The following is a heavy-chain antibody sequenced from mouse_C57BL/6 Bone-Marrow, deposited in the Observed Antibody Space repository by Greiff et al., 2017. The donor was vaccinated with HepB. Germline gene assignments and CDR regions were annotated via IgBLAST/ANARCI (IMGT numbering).Heavy chain of an antibody. V-gene: IGHV5-12*01. CDR2: ISNGGGST. CDR3: ARSYYYGSSYYAMDY. Sequence: EVKLVESGGGLVQPGGSLKLSCAASGFTFSDYYMYWVRQTPEKRLEWVAYISNGGGSTYYPDTVTGRFTISRDNAKNTLYLQMSRLKSEDTAMYYCARSYYYGSSYYAMDYWGQGTSVTVSS. J-gene: IGHJ4*01. D-gene: IGHD1-1*01. CDR1: GFTFSDYY.